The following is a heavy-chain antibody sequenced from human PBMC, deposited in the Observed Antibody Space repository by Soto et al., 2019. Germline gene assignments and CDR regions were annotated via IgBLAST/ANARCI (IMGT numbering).Heavy chain of an antibody. CDR2: INHSGST. CDR1: GGSFSGYY. CDR3: ARAKGGGSYYFDY. V-gene: IGHV4-34*01. D-gene: IGHD3-16*01. J-gene: IGHJ4*02. Sequence: QVQLQQWGAGLLKPSETLSLTCAVYGGSFSGYYWSWIRQPPGKGLEWIGEINHSGSTNYNPSLKSRVTTSVDTSKNQFSLKLSSVTAADTAVYYCARAKGGGSYYFDYWGQGTLVTVSS.